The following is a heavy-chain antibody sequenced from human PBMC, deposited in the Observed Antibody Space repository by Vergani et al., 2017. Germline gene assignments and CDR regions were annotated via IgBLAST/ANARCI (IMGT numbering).Heavy chain of an antibody. J-gene: IGHJ4*02. CDR2: IKQDGSEK. V-gene: IGHV3-7*01. D-gene: IGHD3-9*01. CDR1: GFTFSSYW. Sequence: EVQLVESGGGLVQPGGSLRLSCAASGFTFSSYWMSWVRQAPGKGLEWVANIKQDGSEKYYVDSVKGRFTISRDNAKNSLYLQMNSLRAEDTAVYYCAGDQLRYFDWSPGDYWGQGTLVTVSS. CDR3: AGDQLRYFDWSPGDY.